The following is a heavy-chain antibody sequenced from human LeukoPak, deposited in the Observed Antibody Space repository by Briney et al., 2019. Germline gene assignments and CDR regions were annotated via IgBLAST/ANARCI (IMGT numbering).Heavy chain of an antibody. CDR2: INSDGSIT. CDR1: GFTFTTYW. J-gene: IGHJ4*02. CDR3: ARAVEWELLPDY. V-gene: IGHV3-74*01. D-gene: IGHD1-26*01. Sequence: GGSLRLSCAASGFTFTTYWMHWVRQAPGKGLVWVSHINSDGSITSYADSVKGRFTISRDNAKNTLYLQMNSLRAEDTAVYYCARAVEWELLPDYWGQGTLVTVSS.